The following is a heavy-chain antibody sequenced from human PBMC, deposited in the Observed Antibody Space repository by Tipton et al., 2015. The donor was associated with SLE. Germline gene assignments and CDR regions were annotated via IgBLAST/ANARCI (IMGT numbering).Heavy chain of an antibody. V-gene: IGHV4-59*12. CDR3: ARGRNVVVPRRYFDY. D-gene: IGHD2-15*01. CDR2: IYYRGST. Sequence: LRLSCTVSGGSISSYYWSWIRQPPGKGLEWVGDIYYRGSTNYNPSLKSRGTISVDTSKNQFSLKLSSVTAADTAVYYCARGRNVVVPRRYFDYWGQGTLVTVSS. CDR1: GGSISSYY. J-gene: IGHJ4*02.